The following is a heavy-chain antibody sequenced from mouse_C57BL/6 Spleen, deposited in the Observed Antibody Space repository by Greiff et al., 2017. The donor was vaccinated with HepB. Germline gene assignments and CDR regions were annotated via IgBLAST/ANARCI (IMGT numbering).Heavy chain of an antibody. J-gene: IGHJ2*01. V-gene: IGHV1-81*01. CDR2: IYPRSGNT. Sequence: QVQLKESGAELARPGASVKLSCKASGYTFTSYGISWVKQRTGQGLEWIGEIYPRSGNTYYNEKFKGKATLTADKSSSTAYMELRSLTSEDSAVYVCARSTTVVAPYYFDYWGQGTTVTVSS. D-gene: IGHD1-1*01. CDR1: GYTFTSYG. CDR3: ARSTTVVAPYYFDY.